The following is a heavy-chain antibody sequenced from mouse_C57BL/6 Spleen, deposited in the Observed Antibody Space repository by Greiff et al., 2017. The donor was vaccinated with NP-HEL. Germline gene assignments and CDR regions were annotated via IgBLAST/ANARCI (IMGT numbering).Heavy chain of an antibody. D-gene: IGHD2-4*01. CDR2: INYDGSST. CDR3: ARLYDYEFAY. CDR1: GFTFSDYY. Sequence: EVQRVESEGGLVQPGSSMKLSCTASGFTFSDYYMAWVRQVPEKGLEWVANINYDGSSTYYLDSLKSRFIISRDNAKNILYLQMSSLKSEDTATYYCARLYDYEFAYWGQGTLVTVSA. V-gene: IGHV5-16*01. J-gene: IGHJ3*01.